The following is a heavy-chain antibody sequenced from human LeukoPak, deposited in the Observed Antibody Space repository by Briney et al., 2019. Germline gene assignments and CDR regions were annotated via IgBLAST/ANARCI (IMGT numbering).Heavy chain of an antibody. Sequence: GESLKISCKGSGYSFTTYWIAWVRQMPGKGLEWMGIIFPGDSATRYSPSFQGHVTISVDKPISTAYLQWSSLRASDTAMYYCARRLQRHFDYWGQGTLVTVSS. J-gene: IGHJ4*02. V-gene: IGHV5-51*01. CDR2: IFPGDSAT. CDR3: ARRLQRHFDY. CDR1: GYSFTTYW. D-gene: IGHD2-15*01.